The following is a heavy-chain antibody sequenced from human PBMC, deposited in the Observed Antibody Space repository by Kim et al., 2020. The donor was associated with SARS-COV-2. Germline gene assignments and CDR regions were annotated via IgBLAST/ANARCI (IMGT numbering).Heavy chain of an antibody. CDR2: IYYSGST. Sequence: SETLSLTCTVSGGSISSGGYYWSWIRQHPGKGLEWIGYIYYSGSTYYNPSLKSRVTISVDTSKNQFSLKLSSVTAADTAVYYCARGGYGGNGINDYWGQGTLVTVSS. J-gene: IGHJ4*02. CDR3: ARGGYGGNGINDY. CDR1: GGSISSGGYY. D-gene: IGHD4-17*01. V-gene: IGHV4-31*03.